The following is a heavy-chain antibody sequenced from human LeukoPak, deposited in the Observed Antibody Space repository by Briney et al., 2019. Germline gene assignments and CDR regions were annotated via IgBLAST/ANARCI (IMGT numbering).Heavy chain of an antibody. V-gene: IGHV3-7*01. CDR3: ARSSPSLFRYYYYGMDV. D-gene: IGHD2-21*01. J-gene: IGHJ6*02. CDR1: GFTFSSYW. Sequence: PGGSLRLSCAASGFTFSSYWMSWVRQAPGKGLEWVANIKQDGSEKYYVDSVKGRFTISRDNAKNSLYLQMNSLRAEDTAVHYCARSSPSLFRYYYYGMDVWGQGTTVTVSS. CDR2: IKQDGSEK.